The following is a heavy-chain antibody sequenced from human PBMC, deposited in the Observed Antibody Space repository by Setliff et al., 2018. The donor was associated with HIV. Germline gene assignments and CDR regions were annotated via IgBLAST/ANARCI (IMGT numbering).Heavy chain of an antibody. D-gene: IGHD4-17*01. J-gene: IGHJ4*02. V-gene: IGHV3-72*01. CDR2: SRNKANSYTT. CDR3: GRETNYDYGDYLLYY. CDR1: GFTFSDHY. Sequence: GGSLRLSCAASGFTFSDHYMDWVRQAPGKGLEWVGRSRNKANSYTTEYAASVKGRFTISRDDSKNSLYLQMNSLKTEDTAVYYCGRETNYDYGDYLLYYWGQGTLVTVS.